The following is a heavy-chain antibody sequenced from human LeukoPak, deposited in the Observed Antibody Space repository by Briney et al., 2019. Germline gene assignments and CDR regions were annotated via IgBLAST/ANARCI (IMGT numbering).Heavy chain of an antibody. Sequence: TGGSLRLSCAASGFTFSSYEMNWVRQAPGKGLEWVSYISSSGSTIYYADSVKGRFTISRDNAKNSLYLQMNSLRAEDTAVCYCARGVPYSSSSSSDYWGQGTLVTVSS. V-gene: IGHV3-48*03. CDR2: ISSSGSTI. D-gene: IGHD6-6*01. CDR1: GFTFSSYE. J-gene: IGHJ4*02. CDR3: ARGVPYSSSSSSDY.